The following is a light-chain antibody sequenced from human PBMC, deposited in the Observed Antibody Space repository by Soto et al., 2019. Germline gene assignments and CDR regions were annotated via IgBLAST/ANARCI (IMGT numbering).Light chain of an antibody. CDR3: AAWDASLSACV. CDR2: YNN. V-gene: IGLV1-47*02. J-gene: IGLJ1*01. CDR1: DSNIGSNS. Sequence: QSVLTQPPSASWTAGQGVTISCSGGDSNIGSNSVYWYQHLPRTAPKLLIYYNNQRPSGVPDRFAGSRSGTSASLAIVGLRSEDEAVYYCAAWDASLSACVFGNGTQLTVL.